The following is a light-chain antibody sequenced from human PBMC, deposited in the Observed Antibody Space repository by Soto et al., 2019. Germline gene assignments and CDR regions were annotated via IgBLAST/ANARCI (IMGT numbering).Light chain of an antibody. CDR2: KVS. J-gene: IGKJ3*01. CDR1: QRISTW. CDR3: QRYDTYSPAFT. Sequence: DLQMTQSPSTLSASVGASVTITCRASQRISTWLAWYQQKPGKAPKLLIHKVSNLNIGVPSRFSGSGSGTDFTLTCSSLQPDDFATYYCQRYDTYSPAFTFGPGPKVDRK. V-gene: IGKV1-5*03.